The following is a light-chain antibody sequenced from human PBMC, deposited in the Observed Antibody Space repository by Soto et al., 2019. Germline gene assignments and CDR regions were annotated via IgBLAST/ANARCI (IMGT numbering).Light chain of an antibody. Sequence: DIVMTQSPLSLPVTPGEPASISCRSSQSLLHSNGYNYLDWYLQKPGQSPPLLIYLGSDRASGVPDRLSGSGSSIDFTLKIRRVEAVDVGVYYCMPALQTAWMFGQGTKVEIK. CDR2: LGS. V-gene: IGKV2-28*01. CDR1: QSLLHSNGYNY. CDR3: MPALQTAWM. J-gene: IGKJ1*01.